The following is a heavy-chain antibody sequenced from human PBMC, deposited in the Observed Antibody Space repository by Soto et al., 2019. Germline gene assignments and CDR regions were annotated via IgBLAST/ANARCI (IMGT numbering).Heavy chain of an antibody. J-gene: IGHJ3*02. Sequence: GASVKVSCKASGGTFSSYATSWVRQAPGQGLEWMGGIIPIFGTANYAQKFQGRVTITADESTSTAYMELSSLRSEDTAVYYCARARSVAALRDAFDIWGQGTMVTVS. D-gene: IGHD6-13*01. CDR1: GGTFSSYA. CDR3: ARARSVAALRDAFDI. V-gene: IGHV1-69*13. CDR2: IIPIFGTA.